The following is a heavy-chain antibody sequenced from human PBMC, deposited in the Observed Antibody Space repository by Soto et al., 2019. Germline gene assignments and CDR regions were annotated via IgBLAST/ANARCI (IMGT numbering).Heavy chain of an antibody. CDR2: IYYSGST. J-gene: IGHJ5*02. CDR1: GGAFSGFY. V-gene: IGHV4-31*11. CDR3: ARSGGIWFDP. Sequence: SETLSPTFAVYGGAFSGFYWSWIRQHPGKGLEWIGYIYYSGSTYYNPSLKSRVTISVDTSKNQFSLKLSSVTAADTAVYYCARSGGIWFDPWGQGTLVTVS. D-gene: IGHD2-15*01.